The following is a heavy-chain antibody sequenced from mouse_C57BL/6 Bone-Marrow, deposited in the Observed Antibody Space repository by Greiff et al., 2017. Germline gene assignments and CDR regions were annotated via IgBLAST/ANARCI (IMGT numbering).Heavy chain of an antibody. CDR3: APLLLRSYFDY. J-gene: IGHJ2*01. CDR2: IYPRSGNT. D-gene: IGHD1-1*01. CDR1: GYTFTSYG. V-gene: IGHV1-81*01. Sequence: LVESGAELARPGASVKLSCKASGYTFTSYGISWVTQRTGQGLEWIGEIYPRSGNTYYNEKFKGKATLTADKSSSTAYMELRSLTSEDSAVYFCAPLLLRSYFDYWGQGTTLTVSS.